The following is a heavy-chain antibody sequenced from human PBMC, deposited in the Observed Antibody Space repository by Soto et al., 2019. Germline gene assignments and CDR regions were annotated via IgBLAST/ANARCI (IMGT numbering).Heavy chain of an antibody. CDR3: AKDATRQGGATYYAY. CDR1: GFTFNNHA. Sequence: GGSLRLSCAVSGFTFNNHAMSWVRQAPGKGLEWVSAINENGGQTSYTDSVKGRLTISRDNSKNTLYLQVNSLRAGDTAVYYCAKDATRQGGATYYAYWGQGTLVTVSS. CDR2: INENGGQT. V-gene: IGHV3-23*01. J-gene: IGHJ1*01. D-gene: IGHD1-26*01.